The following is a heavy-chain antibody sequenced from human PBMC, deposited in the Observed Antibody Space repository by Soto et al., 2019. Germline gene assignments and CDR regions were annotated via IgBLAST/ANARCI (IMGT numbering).Heavy chain of an antibody. J-gene: IGHJ5*02. Sequence: GGSLRLSCAASGFTFSSYVMSWVRQAPGKGLEWVSAISGSGGSTYYADSVKGRFTISRDNSKNTLYLQMNSLRAEDTAVYYCAKDSIVLMVYAHNWFDPWGQGTLVTVSS. V-gene: IGHV3-23*01. CDR3: AKDSIVLMVYAHNWFDP. CDR1: GFTFSSYV. D-gene: IGHD2-8*01. CDR2: ISGSGGST.